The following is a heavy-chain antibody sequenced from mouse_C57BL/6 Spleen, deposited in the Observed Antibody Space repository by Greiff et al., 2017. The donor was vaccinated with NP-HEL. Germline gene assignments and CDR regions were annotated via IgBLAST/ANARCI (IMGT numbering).Heavy chain of an antibody. Sequence: QVQLQQPGAELVMPGASVKLSCKASGYTFTSYWMHWVKQRPGQGLEWIGEIDPSDSYTNYNQKFKGKSTLTVDKSSSTAYMQLSSLTSEDSAVYYCARFGGSSYDYAMDYWGQGTSVTVSS. V-gene: IGHV1-69*01. J-gene: IGHJ4*01. CDR2: IDPSDSYT. CDR1: GYTFTSYW. CDR3: ARFGGSSYDYAMDY. D-gene: IGHD1-1*01.